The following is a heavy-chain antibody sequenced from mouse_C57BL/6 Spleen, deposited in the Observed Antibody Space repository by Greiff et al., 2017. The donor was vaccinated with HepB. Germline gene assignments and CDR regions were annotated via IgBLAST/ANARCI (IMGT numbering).Heavy chain of an antibody. D-gene: IGHD1-1*01. CDR2: IDPSDSYT. CDR3: ARHYGGAMDY. CDR1: GYTFTSYW. V-gene: IGHV1-69*01. Sequence: VQLQQSGAELVMPGASVKLSCKASGYTFTSYWMHWVKQRPGQGLEWIGEIDPSDSYTNYNQKFKGKSTLTVDKSSSTAYMQLSSLTSEDSAVYYWARHYGGAMDYWGQGTSVTVSS. J-gene: IGHJ4*01.